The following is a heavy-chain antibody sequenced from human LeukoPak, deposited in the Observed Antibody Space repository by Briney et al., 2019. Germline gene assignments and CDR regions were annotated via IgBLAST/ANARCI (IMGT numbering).Heavy chain of an antibody. V-gene: IGHV3-48*04. CDR1: GFAFSSSS. J-gene: IGHJ4*02. CDR2: ISSDSNTI. Sequence: HPGGSLRLSCAASGFAFSSSSMNWVRQAPGKGLEWVSYISSDSNTIYYADSVKGRFTISRDNAKNALYLQMNSLRAEDTAVYYCARTFDYWGQGTLVTVSS. CDR3: ARTFDY.